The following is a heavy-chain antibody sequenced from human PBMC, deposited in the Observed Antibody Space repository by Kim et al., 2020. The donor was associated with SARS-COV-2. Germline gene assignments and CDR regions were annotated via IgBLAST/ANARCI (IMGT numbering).Heavy chain of an antibody. D-gene: IGHD3-10*01. J-gene: IGHJ5*02. CDR2: IKSKTDGGTT. Sequence: GGSLRLSCAASGFTFSNAWMSWVRQAPGKGLEWVGRIKSKTDGGTTDYAAPVKGRFTISRDDSKNTLYLQMNSLKTEDTAVYYCTTEEIPPLLWFGEFPTLNWFDPWGQGTLVTVSS. V-gene: IGHV3-15*01. CDR3: TTEEIPPLLWFGEFPTLNWFDP. CDR1: GFTFSNAW.